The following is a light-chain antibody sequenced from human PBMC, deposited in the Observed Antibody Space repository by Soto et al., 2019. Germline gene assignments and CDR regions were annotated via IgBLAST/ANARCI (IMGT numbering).Light chain of an antibody. J-gene: IGKJ5*01. V-gene: IGKV3D-15*01. Sequence: EIVMTQSPATLSVSLGESATLTCRASQSINRDLAWYVQKPGQAPRRVVYGASTWATGVPPRFTGSGSGTELTLTTSGLQSEDFAVNYCQQYKSWPITFGQGTRLENK. CDR2: GAS. CDR1: QSINRD. CDR3: QQYKSWPIT.